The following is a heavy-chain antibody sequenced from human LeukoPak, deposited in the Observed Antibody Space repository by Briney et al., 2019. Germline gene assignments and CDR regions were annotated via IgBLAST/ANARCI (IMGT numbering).Heavy chain of an antibody. CDR1: GFTFSSYG. Sequence: PGGSLRLSCAASGFTFSSYGMHWVRQAPGKGLEWVAVIWYDGSNKYYADSVKGRFTISRDNAKSSLYLQMNSLRAEDTALYYCAKATGESSTSHPFDYWGQGTLVTVSS. V-gene: IGHV3-33*03. J-gene: IGHJ4*02. CDR3: AKATGESSTSHPFDY. CDR2: IWYDGSNK. D-gene: IGHD2-2*01.